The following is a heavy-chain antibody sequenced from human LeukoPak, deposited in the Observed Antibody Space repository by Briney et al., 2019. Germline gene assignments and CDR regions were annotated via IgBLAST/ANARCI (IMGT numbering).Heavy chain of an antibody. D-gene: IGHD3-10*01. Sequence: SQTLSLTCTVSGDSISSGNYYWTCIRQPAGKGLECIGHIYGSGNTDHNPSLKSRVTISGDTSKNQFSLKVTSVTAADTAVYYCARDRGSMNRGAYEYWGQGSLVTVSS. J-gene: IGHJ4*02. CDR3: ARDRGSMNRGAYEY. CDR1: GDSISSGNYY. V-gene: IGHV4-61*09. CDR2: IYGSGNT.